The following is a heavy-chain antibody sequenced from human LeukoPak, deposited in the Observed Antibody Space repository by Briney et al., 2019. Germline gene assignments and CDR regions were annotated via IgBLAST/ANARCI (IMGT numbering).Heavy chain of an antibody. CDR1: GFTFSIYT. D-gene: IGHD6-19*01. J-gene: IGHJ4*02. Sequence: GGSLRLSCAASGFTFSIYTMNWVRQAPGKGLEWVSIINYNGRNTYYADSVKGRFTISRDISKNMVYLQMNRLRAEDTAIYYCAKDGHCPDSICPTNIAVAGYVDSWGQGTLVTVSS. V-gene: IGHV3-23*01. CDR3: AKDGHCPDSICPTNIAVAGYVDS. CDR2: INYNGRNT.